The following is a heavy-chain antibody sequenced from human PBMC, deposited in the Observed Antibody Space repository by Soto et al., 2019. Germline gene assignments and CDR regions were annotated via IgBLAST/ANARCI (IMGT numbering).Heavy chain of an antibody. CDR3: AKGGYYSLFDI. CDR1: GFPFSSYA. Sequence: EMQLLESGGGLVQPGGSLRLSCVASGFPFSSYAMSWVRQTPGKGLEWVSGISGSGGHTYYADSVKGRFTISRDNSNNTLSLQIHILRVEDTAVYFCAKGGYYSLFDIWGQGTMVTVSA. V-gene: IGHV3-23*01. D-gene: IGHD3-16*01. J-gene: IGHJ3*02. CDR2: ISGSGGHT.